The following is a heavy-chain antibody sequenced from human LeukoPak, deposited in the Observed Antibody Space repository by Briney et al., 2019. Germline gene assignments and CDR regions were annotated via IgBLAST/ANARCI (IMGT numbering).Heavy chain of an antibody. CDR2: ISWNSGSI. D-gene: IGHD3-22*01. V-gene: IGHV3-9*01. CDR3: AKDLGSRKKRYYYDSSGYMYYFDY. CDR1: GFTFDDYA. J-gene: IGHJ4*02. Sequence: GGSLRLSCAASGFTFDDYAMHWVRQAPGKGLEWVSGISWNSGSIGYADSVKGRFTISRDNSKNTLYLQMNSLRAEDTAVYYCAKDLGSRKKRYYYDSSGYMYYFDYWGQGTLVTVSS.